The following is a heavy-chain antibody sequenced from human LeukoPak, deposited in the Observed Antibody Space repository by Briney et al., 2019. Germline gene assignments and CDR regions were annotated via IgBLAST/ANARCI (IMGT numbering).Heavy chain of an antibody. CDR3: AKGRGGSNGYFDY. Sequence: GGSLRLSCAASGFTFSTYAMSWGRQAPGKGLDWFSAISGSGGSTFYADSVKGRFTISRDNSKNTLNLQMDRLRAEDRAVYYCAKGRGGSNGYFDYWGQGTLVTVSS. D-gene: IGHD2-15*01. V-gene: IGHV3-23*01. J-gene: IGHJ4*02. CDR2: ISGSGGST. CDR1: GFTFSTYA.